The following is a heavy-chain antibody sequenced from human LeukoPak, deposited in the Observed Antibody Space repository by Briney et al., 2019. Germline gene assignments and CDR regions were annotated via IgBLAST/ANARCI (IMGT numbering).Heavy chain of an antibody. V-gene: IGHV4-39*07. J-gene: IGHJ4*02. CDR1: GGSISSSSYY. CDR2: IYYSGST. Sequence: SETLSLTCTVSGGSISSSSYYWGWIRQPPGKGLEWIGSIYYSGSTYYNPSLKSRVTISVDTSKNQFSLKLSSVTAADTAVYYCARGSAGIAVPYWGQGTLVTVSS. CDR3: ARGSAGIAVPY. D-gene: IGHD6-19*01.